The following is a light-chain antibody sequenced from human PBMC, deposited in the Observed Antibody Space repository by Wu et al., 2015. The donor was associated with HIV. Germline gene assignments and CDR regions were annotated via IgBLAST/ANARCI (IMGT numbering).Light chain of an antibody. Sequence: DIQMTQSPPSLSASVGDRVTITCRASQSISGFLNWYQQKPGKAPKLLIYAASSLQSGVPSRFSGSGSGTDFTLTISSLQPEDFATYYCQQSYSTTWTFGQGTKVEIK. CDR2: AAS. J-gene: IGKJ1*01. V-gene: IGKV1-39*01. CDR1: QSISGF. CDR3: QQSYSTTWT.